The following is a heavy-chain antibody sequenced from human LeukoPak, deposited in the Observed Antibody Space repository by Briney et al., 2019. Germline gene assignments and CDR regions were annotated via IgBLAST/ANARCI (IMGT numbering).Heavy chain of an antibody. V-gene: IGHV3-30*02. CDR1: GFTFSSYG. J-gene: IGHJ4*02. CDR2: IRYDGSNK. Sequence: PGGSLRLSCAASGFTFSSYGMHWVRQAPGKGLEWVAFIRYDGSNKYYADSVKGRFTISRDNSRNTLYLQMNSLRAEDTAVYYCAKDSEAAVTPVGYFDYWGQGTLVTVSS. D-gene: IGHD4-11*01. CDR3: AKDSEAAVTPVGYFDY.